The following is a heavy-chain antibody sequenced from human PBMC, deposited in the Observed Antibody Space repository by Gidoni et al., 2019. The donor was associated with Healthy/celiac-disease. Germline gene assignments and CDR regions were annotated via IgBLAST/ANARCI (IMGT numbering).Heavy chain of an antibody. Sequence: GFTFSSYGMHWVRQAPGKGLEWVAVISYDGSNKYYADSVKGRFTISRDNSKNTLYLQMNSLRAEDTAVYYCAKRTPCSTSCYYLDYWGQGTLVTVSS. CDR1: GFTFSSYG. J-gene: IGHJ4*02. CDR2: ISYDGSNK. D-gene: IGHD2-2*01. V-gene: IGHV3-30*18. CDR3: AKRTPCSTSCYYLDY.